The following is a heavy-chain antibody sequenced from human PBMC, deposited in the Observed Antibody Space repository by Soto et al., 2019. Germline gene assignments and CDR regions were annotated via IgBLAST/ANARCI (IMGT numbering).Heavy chain of an antibody. CDR3: ARDGPHIAAAAKPSL. J-gene: IGHJ4*02. CDR1: GGSISSSSYY. V-gene: IGHV4-39*07. Sequence: SETLSLTCTVSGGSISSSSYYWGWIRQPPGKGLEWIGSIYYSGSTYYNPSLKSRVTISVDTSKNQFSLKLSSVTAADTAVYYCARDGPHIAAAAKPSLWGQGTLVTVSS. D-gene: IGHD6-13*01. CDR2: IYYSGST.